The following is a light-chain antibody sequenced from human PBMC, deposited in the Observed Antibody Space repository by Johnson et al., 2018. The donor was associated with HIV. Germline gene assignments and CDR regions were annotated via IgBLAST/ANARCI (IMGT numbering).Light chain of an antibody. CDR1: SSNIENNY. J-gene: IGLJ1*01. CDR2: DND. Sequence: SVLTQPPSVSAAPGQTVTISCSGSSSNIENNYVSWYQHFPGTAPKLLIYDNDKRPSGIPDRFSASKSDTSATLGITGLQTGDEANYYCGTWDGGLSIYVFGTGTEVTVL. CDR3: GTWDGGLSIYV. V-gene: IGLV1-51*01.